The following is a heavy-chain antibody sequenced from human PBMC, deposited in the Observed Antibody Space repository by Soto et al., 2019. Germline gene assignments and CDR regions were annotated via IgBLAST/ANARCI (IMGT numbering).Heavy chain of an antibody. CDR2: IISSSSYI. CDR3: AKYYYDSSGYHTDFDY. Sequence: LILCGAASVLTFRTYSMNWVLQAPGKWLEWVSSIISSSSYIYYADSVRGRFTISRDNAKNSLYLQMNSLRAEDTAVYYCAKYYYDSSGYHTDFDYWGQGTLVTSPQ. CDR1: VLTFRTYS. V-gene: IGHV3-21*01. J-gene: IGHJ4*02. D-gene: IGHD3-22*01.